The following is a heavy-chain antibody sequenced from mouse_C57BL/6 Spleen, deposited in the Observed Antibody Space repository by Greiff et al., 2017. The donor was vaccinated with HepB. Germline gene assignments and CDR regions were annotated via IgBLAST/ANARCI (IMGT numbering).Heavy chain of an antibody. CDR1: GYTFTSYW. J-gene: IGHJ2*01. CDR3: ARLLITTVVSNFDY. V-gene: IGHV1-69*01. Sequence: VQLQQPGAELVMPGASVKLSCKASGYTFTSYWMHWVKQRPGQGLEWIGEIDPSDSYTNYNQKFKGKSTLTVDKSSSTAYMQLSSLTSEDSAVYYCARLLITTVVSNFDYWGQGTTLTVSS. CDR2: IDPSDSYT. D-gene: IGHD1-1*01.